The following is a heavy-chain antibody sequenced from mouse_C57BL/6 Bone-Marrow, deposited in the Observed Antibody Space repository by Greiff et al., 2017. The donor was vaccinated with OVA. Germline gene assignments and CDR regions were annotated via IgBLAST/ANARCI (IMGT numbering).Heavy chain of an antibody. J-gene: IGHJ2*01. V-gene: IGHV5-6*02. D-gene: IGHD1-1*01. Sequence: EVMLVESGGDLVKPGGSLKLSCAASGFTFSSYGMSWVRQTPDKRLEWVATISSGGSYTYYPDSVKGRFTISRDNAKNTLYLQMSSLRSEDTAMYYCARHVDYGSFFDYWGEGTTLTESS. CDR2: ISSGGSYT. CDR1: GFTFSSYG. CDR3: ARHVDYGSFFDY.